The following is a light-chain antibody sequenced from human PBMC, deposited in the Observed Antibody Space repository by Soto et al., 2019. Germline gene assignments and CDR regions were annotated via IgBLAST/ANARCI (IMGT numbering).Light chain of an antibody. CDR1: QAIRDD. CDR3: LQDYTYPRT. J-gene: IGKJ1*01. V-gene: IGKV1-6*01. Sequence: IQMTQSPSSLSASVGDRVTITCRASQAIRDDLGWYQQKPGKAPNLLIYAAANLQSGVPSRFSGSGSGTDFTLTISSLQPEDFATYYCLQDYTYPRTFGQGTKVDI. CDR2: AAA.